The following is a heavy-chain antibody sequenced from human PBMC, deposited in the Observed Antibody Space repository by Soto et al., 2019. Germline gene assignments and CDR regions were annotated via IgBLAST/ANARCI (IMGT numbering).Heavy chain of an antibody. CDR1: GDSVSGTSAA. CDR3: ARGSYYSGWV. J-gene: IGHJ4*02. D-gene: IGHD6-19*01. V-gene: IGHV6-1*01. Sequence: SQTLSLTCAISGDSVSGTSAAWSWIRQSPSRGLEWLGRTYYRSKWYSDYAVSVKSRITINPDTSKNQFSLQLNSVTPEDTAVYYCARGSYYSGWVWGQGTLVTVSS. CDR2: TYYRSKWYS.